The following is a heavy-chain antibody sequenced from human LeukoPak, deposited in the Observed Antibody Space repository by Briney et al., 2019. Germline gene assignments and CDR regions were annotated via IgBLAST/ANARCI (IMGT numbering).Heavy chain of an antibody. Sequence: GGSLRLSCEASGFTFRNYGMHWVRQAPGKGLEWVAIIWYDGSNKYYADSVKGRFTISRDNSKNTLYLQMNSLRGEDTAVYYCASGRGYSGYDEYYFDYWGRGILVTVSS. CDR2: IWYDGSNK. CDR1: GFTFRNYG. CDR3: ASGRGYSGYDEYYFDY. V-gene: IGHV3-33*01. D-gene: IGHD5-12*01. J-gene: IGHJ4*02.